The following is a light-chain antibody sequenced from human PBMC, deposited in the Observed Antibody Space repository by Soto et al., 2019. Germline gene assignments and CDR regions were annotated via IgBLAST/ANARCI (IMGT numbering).Light chain of an antibody. J-gene: IGKJ4*01. CDR1: RSVSTY. Sequence: EVVFTQSPATLSLSPGERATLSCRASRSVSTYLAWYKQKPGHPPRLLIYGACNRATGIPARFSRSGSGTDFTLTISXLEPEDFAVYYCQQYKNWPLTFGGGTKVDI. CDR3: QQYKNWPLT. V-gene: IGKV3-11*01. CDR2: GAC.